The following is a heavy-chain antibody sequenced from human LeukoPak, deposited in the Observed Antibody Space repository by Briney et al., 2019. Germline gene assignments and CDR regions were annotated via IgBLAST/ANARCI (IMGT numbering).Heavy chain of an antibody. D-gene: IGHD2-15*01. J-gene: IGHJ4*02. CDR1: GYTFTSLG. CDR2: IGAYNGDT. CDR3: TRDHCRGDNCPSFDY. V-gene: IGHV1-18*01. Sequence: ASVTVSCKPSGYTFTSLGISWVRQAPGQGRGWMGWIGAYNGDTKYTQKFQGRVTMTTDTSTSTAYLDLRSLRSDDTAVYYCTRDHCRGDNCPSFDYWGQGTLVTVSS.